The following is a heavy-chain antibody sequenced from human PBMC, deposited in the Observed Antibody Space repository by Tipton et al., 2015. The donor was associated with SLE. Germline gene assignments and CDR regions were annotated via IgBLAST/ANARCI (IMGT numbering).Heavy chain of an antibody. CDR1: GLSIHNFSSY. J-gene: IGHJ4*02. CDR3: ARLRAATD. V-gene: IGHV4-39*01. Sequence: GLVKPSETLSLTCTVSGLSIHNFSSYWGWIRQPPGKGLEWIGEINHRGNTNYNPSLKSRVTISIDTSKNQFSLKLTSVTAADTAIYYCARLRAATDWGQGTLVTVSS. CDR2: INHRGNT.